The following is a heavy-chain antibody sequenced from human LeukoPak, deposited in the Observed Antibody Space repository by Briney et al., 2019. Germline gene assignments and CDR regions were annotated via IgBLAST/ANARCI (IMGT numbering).Heavy chain of an antibody. D-gene: IGHD6-19*01. CDR3: ARDGAVAGTSALDY. Sequence: GGSLRLSCAASGFTFSSYGMHWVRQAPGKGLEWVAVIWNDGSMKYYADSVKGRFTISRDNSKNTLYLQMNSLRAEDTAVYYCARDGAVAGTSALDYWGQGTLVT. CDR2: IWNDGSMK. J-gene: IGHJ4*02. V-gene: IGHV3-33*01. CDR1: GFTFSSYG.